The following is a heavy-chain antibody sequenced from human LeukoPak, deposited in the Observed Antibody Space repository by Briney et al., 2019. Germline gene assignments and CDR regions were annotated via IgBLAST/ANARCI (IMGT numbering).Heavy chain of an antibody. D-gene: IGHD3-10*01. J-gene: IGHJ5*02. V-gene: IGHV3-23*01. Sequence: PGGSLRLSCVASGFTFSGYVMSWVRQAPGQGLEWVSSISGSGDTTYYVDSVKGRFTISRDNSKNTLYLQMNSLRADDTAVYYCAKVMLRGVIAPFDPWGQGTLVTVSS. CDR1: GFTFSGYV. CDR2: ISGSGDTT. CDR3: AKVMLRGVIAPFDP.